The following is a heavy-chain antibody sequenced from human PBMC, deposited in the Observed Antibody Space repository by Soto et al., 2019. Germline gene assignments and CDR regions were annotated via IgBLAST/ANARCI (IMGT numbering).Heavy chain of an antibody. J-gene: IGHJ3*02. CDR1: GFTFGEYA. CDR2: ISWNSDNI. D-gene: IGHD4-4*01. CDR3: AKDLYSNYGDAFDI. V-gene: IGHV3-9*01. Sequence: GGSLRLSCAASGFTFGEYAMHWVRQAPGKGLEWVSGISWNSDNIVYADSVKGRFTISRDNAKNSLYLQMNSLRAEDTALYYCAKDLYSNYGDAFDIWGQGTMVTVSS.